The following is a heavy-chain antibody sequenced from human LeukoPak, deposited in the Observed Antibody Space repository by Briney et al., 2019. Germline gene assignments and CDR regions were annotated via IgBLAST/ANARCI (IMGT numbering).Heavy chain of an antibody. CDR1: GGSISSGGYY. Sequence: SETLSLTCTVSGGSISSGGYYWSWIRQHPGKGLEWIGYIYYSGSTYYNPSPKSRVTISVDTSKNQFSLKLSSVTAADTAVYYCARGLISSTYFDYWGQGTLVTVSS. V-gene: IGHV4-31*03. D-gene: IGHD3-3*02. J-gene: IGHJ4*02. CDR3: ARGLISSTYFDY. CDR2: IYYSGST.